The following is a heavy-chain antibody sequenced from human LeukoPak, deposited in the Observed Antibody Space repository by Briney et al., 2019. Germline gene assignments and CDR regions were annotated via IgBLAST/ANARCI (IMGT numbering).Heavy chain of an antibody. V-gene: IGHV3-23*01. CDR3: ARFVSMGGFDY. J-gene: IGHJ4*02. CDR1: GFTFSSYA. Sequence: SGGSLRLSCAASGFTFSSYAMSWVRQAPGKGLEWVSAISGSGGSTYFADSVKGRFTISRDNSKNTLYLQMNSLRAKDTAVYYCARFVSMGGFDYWGPGTLVTVSS. CDR2: ISGSGGST. D-gene: IGHD3-16*01.